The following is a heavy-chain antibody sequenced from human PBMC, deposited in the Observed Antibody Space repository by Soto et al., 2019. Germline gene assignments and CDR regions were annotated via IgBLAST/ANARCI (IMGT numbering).Heavy chain of an antibody. Sequence: GPSHRLASPLYVITSSERCIVWVRQAPGKGPGWVDNIKQDGSEKNYVKYVKGRFTISRDNAKNSLSSQMKHLRAEGTAGYYGASLGRHGWGHGTTLTVSS. CDR1: VITSSERC. CDR3: ASLGRHG. V-gene: IGHV3-7*01. J-gene: IGHJ6*02. D-gene: IGHD3-16*01. CDR2: IKQDGSEK.